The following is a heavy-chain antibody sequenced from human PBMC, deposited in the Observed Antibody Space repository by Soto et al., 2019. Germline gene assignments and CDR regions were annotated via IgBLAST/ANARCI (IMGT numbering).Heavy chain of an antibody. V-gene: IGHV4-59*01. CDR3: APPVRALDY. Sequence: SETLSLTCTVSGDSFSSCCWTWIRQPPGKRLGWGAYIFHTGNTNYNPSLKSRVTISVDTSKNQFSLKLRSVTPADTAVYYCAPPVRALDYRCPGXL. J-gene: IGHJ4*02. D-gene: IGHD6-6*01. CDR1: GDSFSSCC. CDR2: IFHTGNT.